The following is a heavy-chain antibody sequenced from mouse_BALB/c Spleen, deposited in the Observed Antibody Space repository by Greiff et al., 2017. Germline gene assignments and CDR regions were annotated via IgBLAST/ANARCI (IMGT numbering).Heavy chain of an antibody. CDR3: ARRGPLLRPYLYFDV. CDR2: ISYSGST. V-gene: IGHV3-8*02. Sequence: EVMLVESGPSLVKPSQTLSLTCSVTGDSITSGYWNWIRKFPGNKLEYMGYISYSGSTYYNPSLKSRISITRDTSKNQYYLQLNSVTTEDTATYYCARRGPLLRPYLYFDVWGAGTTVTVSS. J-gene: IGHJ1*01. CDR1: GDSITSGY. D-gene: IGHD1-2*01.